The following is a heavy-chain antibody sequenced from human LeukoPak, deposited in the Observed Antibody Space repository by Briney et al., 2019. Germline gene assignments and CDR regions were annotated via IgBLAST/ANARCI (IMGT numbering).Heavy chain of an antibody. J-gene: IGHJ5*02. D-gene: IGHD1-7*01. CDR3: AKAGYNWNYEEIYNWFDP. V-gene: IGHV3-23*01. CDR2: ISGSGGST. Sequence: GGSLRLSCAASGFTFSSYAMSWVRQAQGKGLEWVSAISGSGGSTYYADSVKGRFTISRDNSKNTLYLQMNSLRAEDTAVYYCAKAGYNWNYEEIYNWFDPWGQGTLVTVSS. CDR1: GFTFSSYA.